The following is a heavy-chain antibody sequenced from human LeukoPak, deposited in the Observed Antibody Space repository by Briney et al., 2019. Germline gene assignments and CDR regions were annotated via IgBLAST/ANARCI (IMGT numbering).Heavy chain of an antibody. D-gene: IGHD5-24*01. J-gene: IGHJ4*02. V-gene: IGHV1-2*02. CDR2: INPNSGVT. Sequence: ASVKVPCKTSGYTFTGYYMHWVRQAPGQGLEWMGWINPNSGVTSYAQKLQGRVTVTRDTSISTAYMELSRLRSDDTAVYYCARGDDSNSYFDYWGQGTLVSVPS. CDR1: GYTFTGYY. CDR3: ARGDDSNSYFDY.